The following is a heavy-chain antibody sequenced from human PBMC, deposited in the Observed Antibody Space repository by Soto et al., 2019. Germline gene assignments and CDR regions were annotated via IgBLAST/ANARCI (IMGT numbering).Heavy chain of an antibody. CDR3: ARVGGVQARFDP. Sequence: QVQLVQSGAEVKKPGASVKVSCKASGYSFTSYGISWVRQAPGQGLEWMGWISAYNGNTNYAQKLQGRVTMNTDATTSTAYMDLRSLRSHDTAVYYCARVGGVQARFDPWGQGTLVTVSS. V-gene: IGHV1-18*01. CDR2: ISAYNGNT. D-gene: IGHD2-8*02. J-gene: IGHJ5*02. CDR1: GYSFTSYG.